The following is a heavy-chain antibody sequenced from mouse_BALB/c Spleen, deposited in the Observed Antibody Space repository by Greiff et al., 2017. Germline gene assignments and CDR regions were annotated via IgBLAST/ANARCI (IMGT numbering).Heavy chain of an antibody. CDR2: IRGDGST. V-gene: IGHV2-3*01. CDR1: GFSLTSYG. J-gene: IGHJ3*01. D-gene: IGHD2-13*01. Sequence: HVQLKESGPGLVAPSQSLSITCTASGFSLTSYGVSWVRQPPGKGLEWLGAIRGDGSTNYHSALISRLSISKDNSKSQFFLKMNSLHTDDTATYCCTDVEHGDYGWFAYWGQGTMVTVSA. CDR3: TDVEHGDYGWFAY.